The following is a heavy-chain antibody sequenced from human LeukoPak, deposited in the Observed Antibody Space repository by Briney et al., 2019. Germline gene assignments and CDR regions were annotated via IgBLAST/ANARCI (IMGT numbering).Heavy chain of an antibody. CDR3: ARILGDFWSGYYLAFDY. CDR2: INHSGST. V-gene: IGHV4-34*01. CDR1: GGSFSGYY. D-gene: IGHD3-3*01. Sequence: SETLSLTCAVYGGSFSGYYWSWIRQPPGKGLEWIGGINHSGSTNYNPSLKSRVTISVDTSKNQFSLKLSSVTAADTAVYYCARILGDFWSGYYLAFDYWGQGTLVTVSS. J-gene: IGHJ4*02.